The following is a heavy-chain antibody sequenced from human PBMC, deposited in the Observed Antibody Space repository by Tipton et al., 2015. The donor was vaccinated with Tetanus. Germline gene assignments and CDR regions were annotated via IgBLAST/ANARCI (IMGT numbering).Heavy chain of an antibody. CDR2: IYYTGNT. CDR3: AGLPVGGGYSAHHYFLH. CDR1: GDSINSGDYY. V-gene: IGHV4-61*08. J-gene: IGHJ4*02. Sequence: TLSLTCSVSGDSINSGDYYWSWIRQPPGKGLEWIGYIYYTGNTNYNPSLKSRVTISADTTKKQFSLNLRSVTAADTAMYYCAGLPVGGGYSAHHYFLHWGQGTLVTVSS. D-gene: IGHD4-23*01.